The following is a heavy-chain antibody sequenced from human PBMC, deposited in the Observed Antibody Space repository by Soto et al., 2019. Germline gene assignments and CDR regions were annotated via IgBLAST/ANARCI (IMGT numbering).Heavy chain of an antibody. CDR1: GFTFSSYG. Sequence: GGSLRLSCAASGFTFSSYGMHWVRQAPGKGLEWVAVIWYDGNNKYYADSVKGRFTISRDNSKNTLYVQMTSLRAEDTAIYYCARGLHSLFDYWGQGTLVTVSS. CDR2: IWYDGNNK. CDR3: ARGLHSLFDY. D-gene: IGHD2-21*01. J-gene: IGHJ4*02. V-gene: IGHV3-33*08.